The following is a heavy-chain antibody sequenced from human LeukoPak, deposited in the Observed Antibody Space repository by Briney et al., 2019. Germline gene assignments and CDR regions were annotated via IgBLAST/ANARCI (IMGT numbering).Heavy chain of an antibody. Sequence: SVKVSCKASGGTFSSYAISWERQAPGQGLEWMGGIIPIFGTANYAQKFQGRVTITADESTSTAYMELSSLRSEDTAVYYCARARYYYVSSDYYWFDYWGQGTLVTVSS. CDR1: GGTFSSYA. V-gene: IGHV1-69*01. J-gene: IGHJ4*02. D-gene: IGHD3-22*01. CDR2: IIPIFGTA. CDR3: ARARYYYVSSDYYWFDY.